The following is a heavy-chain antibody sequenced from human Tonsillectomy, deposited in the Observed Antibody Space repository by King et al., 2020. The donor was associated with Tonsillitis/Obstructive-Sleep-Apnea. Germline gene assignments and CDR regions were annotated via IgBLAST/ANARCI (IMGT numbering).Heavy chain of an antibody. D-gene: IGHD2-15*01. CDR2: IYSGGST. Sequence: DVQLVEYGGGLVQPGGSLRLSCAASGFTVSSNQMSWVRQAPGKGLEWVSVIYSGGSTYYADSVKGRFTISRDNSKNTLYLQMNSLRAEDTAVYYCARWGIYCSGGSCYPFYMDVWGKGTTVTVSS. V-gene: IGHV3-66*01. CDR1: GFTVSSNQ. CDR3: ARWGIYCSGGSCYPFYMDV. J-gene: IGHJ6*03.